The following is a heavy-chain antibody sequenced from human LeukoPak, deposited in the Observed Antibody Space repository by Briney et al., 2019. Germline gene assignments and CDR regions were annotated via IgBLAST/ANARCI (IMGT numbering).Heavy chain of an antibody. CDR3: AKALSPTVVKPFQH. J-gene: IGHJ1*01. CDR2: ISYDGSNK. D-gene: IGHD4-23*01. Sequence: GGSLRLSCAASGFTFSSYGMHWVRQAPGKGLEWVAVISYDGSNKYYADSVKGRFTISRDNSKNTLYLQMNSLRAEDTAVYYCAKALSPTVVKPFQHWGQGTLVTVSS. V-gene: IGHV3-30*18. CDR1: GFTFSSYG.